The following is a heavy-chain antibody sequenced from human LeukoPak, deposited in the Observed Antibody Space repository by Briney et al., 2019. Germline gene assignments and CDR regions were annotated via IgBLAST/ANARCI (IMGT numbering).Heavy chain of an antibody. V-gene: IGHV4-31*03. J-gene: IGHJ6*03. D-gene: IGHD3-3*01. CDR2: IYYSGST. Sequence: SQTLSLTCTVSGGSISSGGYYWSWIRQHPGTGLEWLGYIYYSGSTYYNPSLKSRVTISVDTSKNQFSLKLSSVTAADTAVYYCARASGYYDFWSQRKYYMDVWGKGTTVTVSS. CDR1: GGSISSGGYY. CDR3: ARASGYYDFWSQRKYYMDV.